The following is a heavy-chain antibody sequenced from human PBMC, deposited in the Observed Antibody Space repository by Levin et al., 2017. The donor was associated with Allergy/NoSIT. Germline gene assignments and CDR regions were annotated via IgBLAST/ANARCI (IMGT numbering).Heavy chain of an antibody. Sequence: TPSETLSLTCAASGFTFSSYSMNWVRQAPGKGLEWVSSISSSSSYIYYADSVKGRFTISRDNAKNSLYLQMNSLRAEDTAVYYCARGGSSSWYEGVGMDVWGQGTTVTVSS. J-gene: IGHJ6*02. CDR2: ISSSSSYI. CDR1: GFTFSSYS. D-gene: IGHD6-13*01. CDR3: ARGGSSSWYEGVGMDV. V-gene: IGHV3-21*01.